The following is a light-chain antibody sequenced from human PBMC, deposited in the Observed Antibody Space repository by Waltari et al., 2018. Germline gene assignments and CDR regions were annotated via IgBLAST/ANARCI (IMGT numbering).Light chain of an antibody. Sequence: ELVMTQSPATLSVSPGESVTLSCRASRTVNSNLAWYQQKPGQAPRLLIYGPSTRATGIPARFSGTGSGTEFTLTISSVQSADFAVYYCQQFYDRPLTFGGGTKVELK. CDR1: RTVNSN. CDR3: QQFYDRPLT. J-gene: IGKJ4*01. V-gene: IGKV3-15*01. CDR2: GPS.